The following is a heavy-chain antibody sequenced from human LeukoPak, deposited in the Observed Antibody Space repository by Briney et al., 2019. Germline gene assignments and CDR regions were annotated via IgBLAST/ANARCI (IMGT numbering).Heavy chain of an antibody. Sequence: SETLSLTCTVSGGSVSSGNYYWSWIRQPPGKGLGWIGYIYYSGSTNYNPSLKSRVTISVDTSKNQFSLKLSSVTAADTAVYYCARGMVQLNYWDQGTLVTVSS. CDR2: IYYSGST. J-gene: IGHJ4*02. V-gene: IGHV4-61*01. CDR3: ARGMVQLNY. CDR1: GGSVSSGNYY. D-gene: IGHD5-18*01.